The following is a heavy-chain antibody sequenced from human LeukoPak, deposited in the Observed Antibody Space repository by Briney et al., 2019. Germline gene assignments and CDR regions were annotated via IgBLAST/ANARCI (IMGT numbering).Heavy chain of an antibody. J-gene: IGHJ4*02. CDR2: FGPEGSET. D-gene: IGHD5-24*01. V-gene: IGHV1-24*01. CDR3: ARGKDGYNARADY. CDR1: GYTLTELS. Sequence: ASVKVSCKVSGYTLTELSMHCVRQAPGKGRECMGSFGPEGSETIYAQNFQGRVTMNEDTSTDTAYMELSSLRSEDTAVYYCARGKDGYNARADYWGQGTLVTVSS.